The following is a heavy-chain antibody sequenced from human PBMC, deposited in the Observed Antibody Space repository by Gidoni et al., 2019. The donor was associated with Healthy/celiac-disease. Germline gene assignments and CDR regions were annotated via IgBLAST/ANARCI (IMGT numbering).Heavy chain of an antibody. CDR1: GYPFPSYY. V-gene: IGHV1-46*01. J-gene: IGHJ4*02. CDR3: ARAAGYFDY. Sequence: QVQLVQSGAEVKKPGASVKVSCKASGYPFPSYYLPWVRQAPGQGLEWMGMINPSGGSTNDAQKFQGTVTVTRDTSTSTVYMELRSLRSEDTAVYYCARAAGYFDYWGQGTLVTVSS. CDR2: INPSGGST.